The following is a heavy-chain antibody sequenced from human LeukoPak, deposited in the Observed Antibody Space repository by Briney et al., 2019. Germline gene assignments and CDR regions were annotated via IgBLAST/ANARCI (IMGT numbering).Heavy chain of an antibody. CDR2: ISTSGADT. D-gene: IGHD4-23*01. V-gene: IGHV3-23*01. J-gene: IGHJ4*02. Sequence: GGSLRLSCAASGLTFSSYAMSWVRQAPGKGLEWVSTISTSGADTYYADSVKGRFTISRDNSKNTLYLQMNSLRAEDTAVYYCARAVIADYGGNFFDYWGQGTLVTVSS. CDR1: GLTFSSYA. CDR3: ARAVIADYGGNFFDY.